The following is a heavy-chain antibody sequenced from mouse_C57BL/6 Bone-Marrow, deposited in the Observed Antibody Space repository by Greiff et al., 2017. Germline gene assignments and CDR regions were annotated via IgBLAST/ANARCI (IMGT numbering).Heavy chain of an antibody. J-gene: IGHJ3*01. CDR2: INPNNGGT. V-gene: IGHV1-26*01. CDR3: ARRDDY. Sequence: EVQLQQSGPELVKPGASVKISCKASGYTFTDYYMNWVKQSHGKSLEWIGDINPNNGGTSYNQKFKGKATLTVDKSSSTAYMELRSLTSEDSAVYYCARRDDYWGQGTLVTVSA. CDR1: GYTFTDYY.